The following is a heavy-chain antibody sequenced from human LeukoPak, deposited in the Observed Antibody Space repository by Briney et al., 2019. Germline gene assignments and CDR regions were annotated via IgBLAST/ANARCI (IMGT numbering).Heavy chain of an antibody. Sequence: SETLSLTCAVYGGSFSGYYWSWIRQPPGKGLEWIGEINHSGSTNYNPSLKSRVTISVDTSKNQFSLKLSSVTAADTAVYYCARDGEDIVLMVYAGMDVWGQGTTVTVSS. CDR2: INHSGST. CDR1: GGSFSGYY. CDR3: ARDGEDIVLMVYAGMDV. J-gene: IGHJ6*02. D-gene: IGHD2-8*01. V-gene: IGHV4-34*01.